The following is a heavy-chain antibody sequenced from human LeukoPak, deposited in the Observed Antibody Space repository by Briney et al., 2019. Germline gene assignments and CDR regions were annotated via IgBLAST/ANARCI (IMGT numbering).Heavy chain of an antibody. Sequence: SETLSLTCTVSGGSISSYYWSWIRQPPGKGLEWIGYIYYSGSTNYNPSLKSRVTISVDTSKNQFSLKLSSVTAADTAVYYCARAEWFGEFFDYWGQGTLVTVSS. V-gene: IGHV4-59*01. D-gene: IGHD3-10*01. CDR3: ARAEWFGEFFDY. CDR2: IYYSGST. CDR1: GGSISSYY. J-gene: IGHJ4*02.